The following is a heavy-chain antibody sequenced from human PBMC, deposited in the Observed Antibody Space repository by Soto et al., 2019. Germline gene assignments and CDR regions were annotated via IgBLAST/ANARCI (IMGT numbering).Heavy chain of an antibody. Sequence: EMQLLESGGDLVQPGGSLRLSCAASGFTFSSYAMTWVRQAPGKGLEYVSAISGRGVTTYYADSMKGRFTISRDNSKNTLYLQLNSLRADDTAVYYCAEDRDDIGMVDAFEIWGQGTMVTVSS. CDR1: GFTFSSYA. J-gene: IGHJ3*02. V-gene: IGHV3-23*01. CDR2: ISGRGVTT. D-gene: IGHD2-15*01. CDR3: AEDRDDIGMVDAFEI.